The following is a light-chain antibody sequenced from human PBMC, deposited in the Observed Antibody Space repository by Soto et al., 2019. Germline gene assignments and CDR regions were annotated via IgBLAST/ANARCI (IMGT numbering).Light chain of an antibody. CDR3: AAWDDSLNGPV. CDR2: RTN. Sequence: QSVLTQPPSVSATPGQRVTISCSGGSSNIGINTVNWYQQLPGTAPKILIYRTNQRPSGVPGRFSGSRSGTSASLAIGGLQSEDEATYHCAAWDDSLNGPVFGGGTKVTVL. CDR1: SSNIGINT. V-gene: IGLV1-44*01. J-gene: IGLJ2*01.